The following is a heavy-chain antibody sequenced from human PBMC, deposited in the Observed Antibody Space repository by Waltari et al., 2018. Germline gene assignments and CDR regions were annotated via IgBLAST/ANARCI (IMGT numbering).Heavy chain of an antibody. V-gene: IGHV1-69*05. J-gene: IGHJ4*02. Sequence: QVQLVQSGAEVKKPGSSVKVSCKASGGTFSSYAISWVRQAPGQGLEWMGGFIPVFGTANYAQNFQGRVTVTTDESTSTAYMGLSSLRSEDTAVYYCAREPARTAAIGYFDYWGQGTLVTVSS. CDR2: FIPVFGTA. CDR1: GGTFSSYA. D-gene: IGHD2-2*02. CDR3: AREPARTAAIGYFDY.